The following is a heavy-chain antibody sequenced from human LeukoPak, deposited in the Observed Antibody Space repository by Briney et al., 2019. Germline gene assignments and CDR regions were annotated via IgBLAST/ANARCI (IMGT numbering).Heavy chain of an antibody. J-gene: IGHJ4*02. V-gene: IGHV3-73*01. CDR3: TRQSIAAAGTN. D-gene: IGHD6-13*01. CDR2: IRSKANSYAT. Sequence: PGRSLRLSCEASGFSFDNYAMHWVRQASGKGLEWVGRIRSKANSYATAYAASVKGRFTISRDDSKNTAYLQMNSLKTEDTAVYYCTRQSIAAAGTNWGQGTLVTVSS. CDR1: GFSFDNYA.